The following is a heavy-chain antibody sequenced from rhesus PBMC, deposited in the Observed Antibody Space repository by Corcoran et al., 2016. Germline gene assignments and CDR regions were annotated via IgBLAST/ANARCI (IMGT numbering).Heavy chain of an antibody. CDR3: ARGDSSGWYRGWVDY. CDR2: IYGSSGST. CDR1: GGSISSGYD. V-gene: IGHV4-76*01. J-gene: IGHJ4*01. D-gene: IGHD6-31*01. Sequence: QVQLQESGPGVVKPSETLSLTCAVSGGSISSGYDWSWIRQPPGKGLEWIGKIYGSSGSTHYNPSLKNRFTISKDASKNQFSLKLSSVTAADTAVYYCARGDSSGWYRGWVDYWGQGVLVTVSS.